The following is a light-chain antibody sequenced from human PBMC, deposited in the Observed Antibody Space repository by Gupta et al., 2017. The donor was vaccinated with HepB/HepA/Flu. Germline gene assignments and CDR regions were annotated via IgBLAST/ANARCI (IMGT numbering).Light chain of an antibody. V-gene: IGLV3-1*01. Sequence: SYELTQPPSASVSPGQTASITCSGDKLGDKYACWYQQKPGQSPVLVIYQDSKRPSGIPERFSGSNSGNTATLTISGTQAMDEADYYCQAWDSSTRVVFGGGTKLTGL. CDR3: QAWDSSTRVV. CDR2: QDS. J-gene: IGLJ2*01. CDR1: KLGDKY.